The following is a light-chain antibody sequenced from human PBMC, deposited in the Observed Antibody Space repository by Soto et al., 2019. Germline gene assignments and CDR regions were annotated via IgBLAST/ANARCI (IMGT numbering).Light chain of an antibody. J-gene: IGKJ1*01. CDR3: QRRSNWSTT. Sequence: DIQMTQSPSSLSASVGDRVTITCRASQSISSYLNWYQQRPGKAPNLLIYDATRLHSGVPPRFSGSGSGTDFTLTISSLEPEDFAVYYCQRRSNWSTTFGQGTKVDIK. CDR1: QSISSY. V-gene: IGKV1-39*01. CDR2: DAT.